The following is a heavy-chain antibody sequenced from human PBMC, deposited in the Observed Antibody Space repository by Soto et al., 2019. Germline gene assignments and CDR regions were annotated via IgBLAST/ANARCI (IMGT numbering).Heavy chain of an antibody. CDR1: GGSISSYY. CDR3: ARLGDGYNYPLFDY. CDR2: IYYSGST. D-gene: IGHD5-12*01. V-gene: IGHV4-59*01. J-gene: IGHJ4*02. Sequence: SETLSLTCTVSGGSISSYYWSWIRQPPGKGLEWIGYIYYSGSTNYNPSLKSRVTISVDTSKNQFSLKLSSVTAADTAVYYCARLGDGYNYPLFDYWGQGTLVTVSS.